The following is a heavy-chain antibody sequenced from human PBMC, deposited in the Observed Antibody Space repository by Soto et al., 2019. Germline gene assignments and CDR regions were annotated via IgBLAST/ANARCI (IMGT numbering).Heavy chain of an antibody. D-gene: IGHD2-15*01. CDR3: ERGCTGGSCYSMMGYYGMDV. V-gene: IGHV4-31*03. CDR2: IHDSGST. J-gene: IGHJ6*02. Sequence: QVQLQESGPGLVKPSQTLSLTCTVSGGSISSGGYYWSWIRQFPGKGLEWIGYIHDSGSTYYNPSLKSRTTISPDTSENQLSLKLTSVIAADTAVYWCERGCTGGSCYSMMGYYGMDVWGQGTTVTVSS. CDR1: GGSISSGGYY.